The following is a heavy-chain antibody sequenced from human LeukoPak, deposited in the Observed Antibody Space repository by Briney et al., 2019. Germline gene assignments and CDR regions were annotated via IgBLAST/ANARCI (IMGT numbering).Heavy chain of an antibody. CDR1: GYSISSGYY. CDR3: ARGFGHCSSTSCYNRYWYFDL. D-gene: IGHD2-2*02. Sequence: PSETLSLTCTVSGYSISSGYYWGWIRQPPGKGLEWIGSIYHSGSTYYNPSLKSRVTISVDRSKNQFSLKLSSVTAADTAVYYCARGFGHCSSTSCYNRYWYFDLWGRGTLVTVSS. J-gene: IGHJ2*01. CDR2: IYHSGST. V-gene: IGHV4-38-2*02.